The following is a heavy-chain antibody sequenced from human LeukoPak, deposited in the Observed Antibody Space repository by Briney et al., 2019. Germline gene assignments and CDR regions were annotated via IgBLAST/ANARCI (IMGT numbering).Heavy chain of an antibody. J-gene: IGHJ4*02. V-gene: IGHV1-69*13. CDR2: IIPIFGTA. Sequence: SVKVSCKASGGTFSSYAISWVRQAPGQGLEWMGGIIPIFGTANYAQKFQGRVTITADESTSTAYMELSSLRSEDTAVYYCARSGYSSSWYPKYYFDYWGQGTLVTISS. CDR1: GGTFSSYA. D-gene: IGHD6-13*01. CDR3: ARSGYSSSWYPKYYFDY.